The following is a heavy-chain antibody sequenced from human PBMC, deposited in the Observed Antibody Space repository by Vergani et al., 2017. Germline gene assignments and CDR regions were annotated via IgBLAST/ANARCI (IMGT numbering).Heavy chain of an antibody. V-gene: IGHV4-59*01. CDR1: GGSISSYY. D-gene: IGHD3-10*01. CDR2: IYYSGST. Sequence: QAQLQESGPGLVKPSETLSLTCTVSGGSISSYYWSWIRQPPGKGLEWIGYIYYSGSTNYNPSLKSRVTISVDTSKNQFSLKLSSVTAADTAVYYCARAGRRFGELGFDYWGQGTLVTVSS. J-gene: IGHJ4*02. CDR3: ARAGRRFGELGFDY.